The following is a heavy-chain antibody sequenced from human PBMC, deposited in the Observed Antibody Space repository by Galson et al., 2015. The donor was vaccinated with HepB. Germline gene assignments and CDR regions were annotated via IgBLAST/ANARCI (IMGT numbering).Heavy chain of an antibody. CDR1: GFSFSSYW. D-gene: IGHD5-12*01. J-gene: IGHJ4*02. CDR2: ISGEGGST. CDR3: AREFSGYDY. V-gene: IGHV3-74*01. Sequence: SLRLSCAASGFSFSSYWMHWVRQAPGKGLLWVSRISGEGGSTTYADSVRGRFTIFRDNAKNTLYLQVNSLRTDDTAVYYCAREFSGYDYWGQGTPVTVSS.